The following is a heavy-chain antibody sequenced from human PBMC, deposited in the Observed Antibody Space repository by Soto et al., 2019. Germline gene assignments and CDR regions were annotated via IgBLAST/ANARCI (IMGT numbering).Heavy chain of an antibody. CDR1: GFTFTSSA. V-gene: IGHV1-58*01. CDR2: IVVGSGNT. J-gene: IGHJ6*02. CDR3: AAGGYDILTGYYDTPYYYYGMDV. Sequence: QMQLVQSGPEVKKPGTSVKVSCKASGFTFTSSAVQWVRQARGQRLEWIGWIVVGSGNTNYAQKFQERVTITRDMSTSTAYMELSSLRSEDTAVYYCAAGGYDILTGYYDTPYYYYGMDVGGQGTTVTVSS. D-gene: IGHD3-9*01.